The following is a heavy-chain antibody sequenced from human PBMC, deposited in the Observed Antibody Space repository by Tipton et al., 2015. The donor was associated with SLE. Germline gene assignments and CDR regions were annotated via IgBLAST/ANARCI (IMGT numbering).Heavy chain of an antibody. J-gene: IGHJ3*02. D-gene: IGHD1-7*01. Sequence: TLSLTCTVSGYSISSGYYWGWIRQPPGKGLEWLGSIYHSGTTSYKQSLKSRVTISVDTSKNQFSLKLSSVTAADTAVYYCARVRPQTGTTDAFDIWGQGTMVTVSS. V-gene: IGHV4-38-2*02. CDR3: ARVRPQTGTTDAFDI. CDR2: IYHSGTT. CDR1: GYSISSGYY.